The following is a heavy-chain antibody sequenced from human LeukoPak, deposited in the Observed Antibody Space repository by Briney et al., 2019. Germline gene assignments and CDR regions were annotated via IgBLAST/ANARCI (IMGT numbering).Heavy chain of an antibody. J-gene: IGHJ4*02. V-gene: IGHV1-46*01. CDR3: AKSYGSGRAHDF. CDR2: INPRDGST. D-gene: IGHD3-10*01. Sequence: GASVKVSCKASGYTFTSYDINWVRQAPGQGLEWMGLINPRDGSTTYAQRFQGRVTMTRETSTSTVYMDLSNLRSDDTAVYYCAKSYGSGRAHDFWGQGTLVTVSS. CDR1: GYTFTSYD.